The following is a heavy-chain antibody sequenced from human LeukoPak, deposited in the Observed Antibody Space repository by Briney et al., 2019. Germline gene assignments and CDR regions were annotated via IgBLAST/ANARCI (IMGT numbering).Heavy chain of an antibody. CDR1: GYSFNINE. J-gene: IGHJ5*02. V-gene: IGHV1-8*01. CDR2: VNPNSGDT. CDR3: SRGPRFDP. Sequence: GASVKVCCKTSGYSFNINEINWGRQATGQGLEWMGWVNPNSGDTDYAQKYQGRLTMTRNSAISTAYMELSGLRLEDAAVYYCSRGPRFDPWGQGTQVTVSS.